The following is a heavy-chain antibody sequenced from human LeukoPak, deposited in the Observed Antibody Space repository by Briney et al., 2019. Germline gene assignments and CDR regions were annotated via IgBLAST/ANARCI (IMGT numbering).Heavy chain of an antibody. CDR3: AKGGSSGDHAFDY. J-gene: IGHJ4*02. CDR2: IGYDGISN. Sequence: PGGSLRLSCAASGFTFSDYGMNWVRQAPGKGLEWVTFIGYDGISNFYADSVKGRSTISRDNSKNTLYLQMNSLRPEDTAVYYCAKGGSSGDHAFDYWGQGTLVSVSS. V-gene: IGHV3-30*02. CDR1: GFTFSDYG. D-gene: IGHD2-21*02.